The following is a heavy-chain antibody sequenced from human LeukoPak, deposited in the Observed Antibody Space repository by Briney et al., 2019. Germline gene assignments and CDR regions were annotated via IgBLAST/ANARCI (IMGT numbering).Heavy chain of an antibody. CDR2: IRSKAYGGTT. Sequence: GSLRLSCTASGFTFGDYAMSWVRQAPGKGLEWVGFIRSKAYGGTTEYAASVRGRFTISRDDSNNIAYLQMNSLKTEDTAVYYCTRDVAPHYYSFHMDVWGTGTTVTVSS. J-gene: IGHJ6*03. CDR3: TRDVAPHYYSFHMDV. CDR1: GFTFGDYA. V-gene: IGHV3-49*04.